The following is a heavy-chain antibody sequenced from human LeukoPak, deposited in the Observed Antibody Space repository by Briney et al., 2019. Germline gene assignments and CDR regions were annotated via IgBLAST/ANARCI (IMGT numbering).Heavy chain of an antibody. D-gene: IGHD1-26*01. CDR1: GFTFSSYS. Sequence: GGSLRLSCAATGFTFSSYSMNWVRQAPGKGLEWVSSISSISSYIYYADSVKGRFTVSRDNAKNSLYLQMDSLRAEDTAVYYCAKRIVGAPYAFDIWGQGTMVTVSS. CDR2: ISSISSYI. CDR3: AKRIVGAPYAFDI. V-gene: IGHV3-21*01. J-gene: IGHJ3*02.